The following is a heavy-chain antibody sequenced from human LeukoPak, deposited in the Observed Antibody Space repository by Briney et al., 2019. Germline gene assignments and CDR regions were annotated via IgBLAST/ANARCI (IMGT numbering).Heavy chain of an antibody. D-gene: IGHD6-13*01. CDR1: GFTFSSYA. Sequence: GGSLRLSCAASGFTFSSYAMTWVRQAPGKGLEWVSAISGSGDSAYYADSVKGRFTISRDNSKNTLYLQMNSLRAEDTAVYYCAKDFTVGSSWYRQRLGWPEYFQHWGQGTLVTVSS. J-gene: IGHJ1*01. CDR2: ISGSGDSA. V-gene: IGHV3-23*01. CDR3: AKDFTVGSSWYRQRLGWPEYFQH.